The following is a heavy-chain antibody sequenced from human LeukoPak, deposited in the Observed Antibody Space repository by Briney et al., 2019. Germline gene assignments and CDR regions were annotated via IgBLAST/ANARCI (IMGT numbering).Heavy chain of an antibody. J-gene: IGHJ4*02. Sequence: EGSLRLSCAASGLSFSSYSMNWVRQAPGKGLEWVSVISGSGGTTYYADSVKGRFTISRDNSRNTLYLQMNSLRAEDTAIYYCAKNPTPRIVGAHYYFDYWGQGTLVTVSS. V-gene: IGHV3-23*01. CDR3: AKNPTPRIVGAHYYFDY. CDR2: ISGSGGTT. CDR1: GLSFSSYS. D-gene: IGHD1-26*01.